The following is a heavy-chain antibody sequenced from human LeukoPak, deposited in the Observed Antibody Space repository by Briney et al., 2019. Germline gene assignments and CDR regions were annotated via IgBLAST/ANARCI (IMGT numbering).Heavy chain of an antibody. CDR3: ARDPRFPSSPNYYGSGSYLDY. CDR2: LNHSGST. Sequence: SETLSLTCAVYGGSFSGYYWSWLRQPPGKGVEWLGELNHSGSTKYNTSLKSRVTISVDESKNQFSLKLSSVTAADTAVYDCARDPRFPSSPNYYGSGSYLDYWGQGTLVTVSS. CDR1: GGSFSGYY. J-gene: IGHJ4*02. D-gene: IGHD3-10*01. V-gene: IGHV4-34*01.